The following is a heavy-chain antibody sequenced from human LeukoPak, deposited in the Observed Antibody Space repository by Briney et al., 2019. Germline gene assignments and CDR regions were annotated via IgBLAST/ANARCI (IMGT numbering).Heavy chain of an antibody. CDR1: GFTFSSCA. Sequence: PGGSLRLSSAASGFTFSSCAMSWVRQAPGKGLDWVSTISGSGAGTYYADSVKGRFTISRDNSKNTLYLQMNSLRAEDTAVYYCAKSHSSGWFDGLDYWGQGTLVTVSS. V-gene: IGHV3-23*01. J-gene: IGHJ4*02. CDR2: ISGSGAGT. D-gene: IGHD6-19*01. CDR3: AKSHSSGWFDGLDY.